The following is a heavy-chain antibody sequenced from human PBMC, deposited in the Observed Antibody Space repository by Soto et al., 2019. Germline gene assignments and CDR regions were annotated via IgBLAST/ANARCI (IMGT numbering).Heavy chain of an antibody. Sequence: GGSLRLSCAASGFTFSNDLLNWVRQAPGKGLEWVSAISGSGGSTYYADSVKGRFTISRDNSKNTLYLQMNGLRAEDTAVYYCSNRLRPFSGYDLFDYWGQGTLVPVSS. CDR2: ISGSGGST. CDR3: SNRLRPFSGYDLFDY. V-gene: IGHV3-23*01. J-gene: IGHJ4*02. CDR1: GFTFSNDL. D-gene: IGHD5-12*01.